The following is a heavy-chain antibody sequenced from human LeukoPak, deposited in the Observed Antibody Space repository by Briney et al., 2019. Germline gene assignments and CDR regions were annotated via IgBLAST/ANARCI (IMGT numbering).Heavy chain of an antibody. D-gene: IGHD5-18*01. CDR1: GFTFSTYE. Sequence: GGSLRLSCAASGFTFSTYEMNWVRQAPGKGLEWVANIKKDGSENYYVDSVKGRFTISRDNAKKSLYLQMKSLRAEDTAVYYCARHLSGVTGYSYGRGIDYWGQGTLVTVSS. CDR3: ARHLSGVTGYSYGRGIDY. J-gene: IGHJ4*02. V-gene: IGHV3-7*01. CDR2: IKKDGSEN.